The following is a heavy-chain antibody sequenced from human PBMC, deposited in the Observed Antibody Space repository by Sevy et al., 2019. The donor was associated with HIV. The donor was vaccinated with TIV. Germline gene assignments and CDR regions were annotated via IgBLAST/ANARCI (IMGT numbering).Heavy chain of an antibody. J-gene: IGHJ6*02. V-gene: IGHV1-46*03. CDR3: ARAQGYYDSSGHYYYYGMDV. CDR2: INPSGGST. CDR1: GYTFTSYY. Sequence: ASVKVSCKASGYTFTSYYMHWVRQAPGQGLEWMGIINPSGGSTSYAQKFQGRVTMTRDTSTSTVYMELSRLRSEDTAVYYCARAQGYYDSSGHYYYYGMDVWGQGTTVTVSS. D-gene: IGHD3-22*01.